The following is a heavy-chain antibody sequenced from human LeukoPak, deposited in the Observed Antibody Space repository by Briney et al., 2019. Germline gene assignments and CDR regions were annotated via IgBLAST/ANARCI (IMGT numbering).Heavy chain of an antibody. D-gene: IGHD5-24*01. CDR1: GGSISSYY. CDR2: IYYSGST. J-gene: IGHJ4*02. CDR3: ARVPLEVEMATDGYFDY. Sequence: SETLSLTCTVSGGSISSYYWSWIRQPPGKGLEWIGYIYYSGSTNYNPSLTSRVTISVDTSKNQFSLKLSSVTAADTAVYYCARVPLEVEMATDGYFDYWGQGTLVTVSS. V-gene: IGHV4-59*01.